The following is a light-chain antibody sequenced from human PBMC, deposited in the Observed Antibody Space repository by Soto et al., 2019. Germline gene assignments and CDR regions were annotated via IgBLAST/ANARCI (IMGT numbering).Light chain of an antibody. CDR2: EGS. CDR1: SSDVGSYNH. J-gene: IGLJ1*01. Sequence: QSVLTQPASVSGSPGQSITISCTGTSSDVGSYNHVSWYQQHPGKAPKLMIYEGSKRPSGVSNRFSGSKSGNTASLTISGLQAEDEADYYCCSYAGSSTFVFGTGTKLTVL. CDR3: CSYAGSSTFV. V-gene: IGLV2-23*01.